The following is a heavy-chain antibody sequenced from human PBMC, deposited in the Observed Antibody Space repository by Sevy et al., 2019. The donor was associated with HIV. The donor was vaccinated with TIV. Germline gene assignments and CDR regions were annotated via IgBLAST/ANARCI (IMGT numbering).Heavy chain of an antibody. J-gene: IGHJ4*02. CDR3: ARDKGGVLWFGELYLDY. D-gene: IGHD3-10*01. Sequence: ASVKVACKASGYTFTSYGISWVRQAPGQGLEWMGCISAYNGNTNYAQKLQGRVTMTTDTSTSTAYMELRSLRSDDTAMYYCARDKGGVLWFGELYLDYWGQGTLVTVSS. CDR2: ISAYNGNT. CDR1: GYTFTSYG. V-gene: IGHV1-18*01.